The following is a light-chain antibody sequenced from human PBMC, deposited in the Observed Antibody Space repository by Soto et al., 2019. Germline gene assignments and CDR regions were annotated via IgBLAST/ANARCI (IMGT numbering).Light chain of an antibody. CDR1: STDIGGYNN. V-gene: IGLV2-14*01. CDR3: SSSTSGNKAV. CDR2: DVT. J-gene: IGLJ7*01. Sequence: QSVLTQPASVSGSPGQSITISCTGTSTDIGGYNNVSWYQQHPDKAPKLLIYDVTHRPSGVSNRFSGSKSGNTASLTISGLQAEDEADYYCSSSTSGNKAVFGGGTKLTVL.